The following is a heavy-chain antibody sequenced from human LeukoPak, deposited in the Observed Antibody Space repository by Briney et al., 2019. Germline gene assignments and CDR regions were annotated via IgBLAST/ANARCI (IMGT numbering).Heavy chain of an antibody. CDR3: ARFLRKIGYCSSTSCRTGYYFDY. CDR2: INHSGST. Sequence: SETLSLTCAVYGGSFSGYYWSWIRQPPGKGLEWIGEINHSGSTNYNPSLKSRVTISVDTSKNQFSLKLSSVTAADTAVYYCARFLRKIGYCSSTSCRTGYYFDYWGQETLVTVSS. D-gene: IGHD2-2*01. CDR1: GGSFSGYY. V-gene: IGHV4-34*01. J-gene: IGHJ4*02.